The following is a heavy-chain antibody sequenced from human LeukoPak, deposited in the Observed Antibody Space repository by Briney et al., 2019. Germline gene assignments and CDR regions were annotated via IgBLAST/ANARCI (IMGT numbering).Heavy chain of an antibody. V-gene: IGHV3-21*05. Sequence: GGSLRLSCAASGFTFNTYTMTWVRQAPGKGLEWLSYISSSSDDIWYADSVKGRFTVSRDNAKNSLYLHMNSLRAEDTAVKYCARESGFISDYWGEGSLATVS. CDR2: ISSSSDDI. D-gene: IGHD1-26*01. CDR1: GFTFNTYT. CDR3: ARESGFISDY. J-gene: IGHJ4*02.